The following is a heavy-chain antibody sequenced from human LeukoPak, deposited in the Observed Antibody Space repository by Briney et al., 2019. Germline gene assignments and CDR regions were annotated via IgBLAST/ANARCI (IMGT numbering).Heavy chain of an antibody. V-gene: IGHV1-2*02. J-gene: IGHJ4*02. Sequence: ASVKVSCKASGYTFTGYYMHWVRQAPGQGLEWMGWINPNSGGTNYAQKFQGRVTMTRDTSISTAYMELSRLRSDDTAVYYCARAHYDILTGPPSYFDYWGQGTPVTVSS. D-gene: IGHD3-9*01. CDR3: ARAHYDILTGPPSYFDY. CDR2: INPNSGGT. CDR1: GYTFTGYY.